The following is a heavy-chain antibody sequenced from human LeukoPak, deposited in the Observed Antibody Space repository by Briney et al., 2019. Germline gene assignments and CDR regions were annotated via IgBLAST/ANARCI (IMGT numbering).Heavy chain of an antibody. CDR1: GYTFTGYY. D-gene: IGHD3-22*01. J-gene: IGHJ4*02. V-gene: IGHV1-46*01. CDR3: ARVGVGTTYYYDSSAWDFDY. CDR2: INPSGGST. Sequence: ASVKVSCKASGYTFTGYYMHWVRQAPGQGLEWMGIINPSGGSTSYAQKFQGRVTMTRDMSTSTVYMELSSLRSEDTAVYYCARVGVGTTYYYDSSAWDFDYWGQGTLVTVSS.